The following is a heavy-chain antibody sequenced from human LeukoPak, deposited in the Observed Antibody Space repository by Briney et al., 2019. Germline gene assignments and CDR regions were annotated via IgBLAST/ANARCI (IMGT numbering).Heavy chain of an antibody. CDR1: GFTFSSYS. Sequence: NSGGSLRLSCAASGFTFSSYSMNWVRQAPGKGLEWVSSIISSRSYIYYADSVKGRFTISRDNAKNSLYLQMNSLRAEDTAVYYCARDLGAVAGTGGWFDPWGQGTLVTVSS. J-gene: IGHJ5*02. CDR2: IISSRSYI. CDR3: ARDLGAVAGTGGWFDP. V-gene: IGHV3-21*01. D-gene: IGHD6-19*01.